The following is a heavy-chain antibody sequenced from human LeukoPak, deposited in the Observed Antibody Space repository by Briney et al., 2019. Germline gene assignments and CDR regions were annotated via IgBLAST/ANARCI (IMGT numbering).Heavy chain of an antibody. CDR1: GFIFIGYP. CDR2: ISSNGGST. D-gene: IGHD6-13*01. V-gene: IGHV3-64*01. Sequence: GGPRRFSCAASGFIFIGYPRYGFGRAPGKGLNGVSAISSNGGSTYYANSVKGRFTISRDNSKNTLYLQMGSLRAEDMAVYYCARTSGQQLTFDYWGQGTLVTVSS. J-gene: IGHJ4*02. CDR3: ARTSGQQLTFDY.